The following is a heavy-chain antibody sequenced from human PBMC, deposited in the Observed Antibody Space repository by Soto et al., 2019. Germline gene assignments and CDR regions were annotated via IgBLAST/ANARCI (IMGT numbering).Heavy chain of an antibody. Sequence: QVQLQQWGAGLLKPSETLSLACAVYGGSFSGPNWSCIRQPPGKGLEWIGEINHSGSTNYNPSLKSRVTTSLDMSKNLYSMKVSAVTAADTAVYYCARGWGFGFDTWGQGILVTVSS. CDR2: INHSGST. CDR1: GGSFSGPN. V-gene: IGHV4-34*01. J-gene: IGHJ5*02. D-gene: IGHD3-10*01. CDR3: ARGWGFGFDT.